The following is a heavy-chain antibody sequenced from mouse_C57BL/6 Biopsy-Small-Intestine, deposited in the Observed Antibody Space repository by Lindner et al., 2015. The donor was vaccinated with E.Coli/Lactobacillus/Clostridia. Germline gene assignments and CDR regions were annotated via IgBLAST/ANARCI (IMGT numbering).Heavy chain of an antibody. CDR2: ISGGGTYT. J-gene: IGHJ1*03. Sequence: VQLQESGGDLVKPGGSLKLSCTASGFTFSSYGMSWVRQTPDRRLEWVATISGGGTYTFSPDSMRGRFIISRDNAKNTLYLQMRSLKSEDTAIYFCARNSATVVEGYFDVWDTGTTVTVSS. CDR3: ARNSATVVEGYFDV. V-gene: IGHV5-6*01. CDR1: GFTFSSYG. D-gene: IGHD1-1*01.